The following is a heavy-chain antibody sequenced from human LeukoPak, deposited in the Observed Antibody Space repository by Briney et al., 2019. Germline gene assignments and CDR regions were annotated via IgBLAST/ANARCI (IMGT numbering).Heavy chain of an antibody. CDR2: IYGSGNT. CDR3: ARDSSGWYGGFDY. J-gene: IGHJ4*02. V-gene: IGHV4-4*07. CDR1: GGSISSYY. D-gene: IGHD6-19*01. Sequence: ASETLSLTCTVSGGSISSYYWTWIRQPAGKGLEWIGHIYGSGNTNYNPSLKSRFTMSVDTSKNQFSLKLSSVTAADTAVYYCARDSSGWYGGFDYWGQGTLVTVSS.